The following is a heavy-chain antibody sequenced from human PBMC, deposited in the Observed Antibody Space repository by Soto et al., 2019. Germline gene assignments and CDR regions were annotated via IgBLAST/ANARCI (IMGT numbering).Heavy chain of an antibody. V-gene: IGHV3-43*01. CDR2: FSWDGGST. CDR3: AKGGIAVAGTPDWFDP. CDR1: GFTFDDYT. J-gene: IGHJ5*02. Sequence: GGSLRLSCAASGFTFDDYTMHWVRQAPGKGLEWVSLFSWDGGSTYYADSVKGRFTISRDNSKNSLYLQMTSLRTEDTTLYYCAKGGIAVAGTPDWFDPWGQGTLVTVSS. D-gene: IGHD6-19*01.